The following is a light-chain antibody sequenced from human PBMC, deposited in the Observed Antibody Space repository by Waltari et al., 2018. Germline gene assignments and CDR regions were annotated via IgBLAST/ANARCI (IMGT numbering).Light chain of an antibody. V-gene: IGLV2-8*01. J-gene: IGLJ3*02. Sequence: QSALTQPPSASGSPGQPVTISCTGTSSDVGGYNYVSWYQHHPGKAPKVMIYEVNKRPSGVPDRFSGSKSGNTASLTVSGVQAEDEADYYCSSYGGSNNLVFGGGTKLTVL. CDR1: SSDVGGYNY. CDR2: EVN. CDR3: SSYGGSNNLV.